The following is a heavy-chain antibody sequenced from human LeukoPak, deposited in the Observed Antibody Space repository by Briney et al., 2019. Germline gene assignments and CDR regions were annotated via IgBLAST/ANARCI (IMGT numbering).Heavy chain of an antibody. Sequence: GGSLRLSCAVSGLTFSNYAMQWVRQAPGKGLECVALVSYDGRNEYYTDSVKGRFTISRDNSKNTVYPQMNSLRAEDTAVYYCARDSKDDGSGHYGGFDYWGQGTLVTVSS. J-gene: IGHJ4*02. V-gene: IGHV3-30*04. CDR3: ARDSKDDGSGHYGGFDY. CDR2: VSYDGRNE. CDR1: GLTFSNYA. D-gene: IGHD3-22*01.